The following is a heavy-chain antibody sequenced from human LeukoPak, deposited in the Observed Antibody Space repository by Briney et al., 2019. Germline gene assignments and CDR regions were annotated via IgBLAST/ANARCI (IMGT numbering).Heavy chain of an antibody. V-gene: IGHV4-34*01. CDR1: GGSFSGYY. CDR2: INHSGST. J-gene: IGHJ4*02. D-gene: IGHD5-18*01. Sequence: SETLSLTCAVYGGSFSGYYWSWIRQPPGKGLEWIGEINHSGSTNYNPSLKSRVTISVDTSKNQFSLKLSSVTAADTAVYYCAEGYSYGFDYWGQGTLVTVSS. CDR3: AEGYSYGFDY.